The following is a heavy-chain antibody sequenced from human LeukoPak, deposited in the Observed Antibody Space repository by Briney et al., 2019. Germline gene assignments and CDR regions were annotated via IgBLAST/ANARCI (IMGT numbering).Heavy chain of an antibody. Sequence: GGSLRLSCAASGFTFSNAWMSWVRQAPGKGLEWVGRIKSKTDGGTTDYAAPVKGRFTISRDDSKNTLYLQMNSLKTEDTAVYYCTTDRPHYGSGSYQVYWGQGTLVTVSS. V-gene: IGHV3-15*01. CDR3: TTDRPHYGSGSYQVY. CDR2: IKSKTDGGTT. J-gene: IGHJ4*02. CDR1: GFTFSNAW. D-gene: IGHD3-10*01.